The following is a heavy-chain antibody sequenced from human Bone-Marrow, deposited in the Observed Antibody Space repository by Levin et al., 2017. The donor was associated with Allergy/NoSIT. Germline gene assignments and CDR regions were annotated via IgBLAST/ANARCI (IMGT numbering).Heavy chain of an antibody. V-gene: IGHV4-38-2*01. CDR2: IFHSGIT. CDR1: GFSIPSGYY. J-gene: IGHJ3*02. D-gene: IGHD3-22*01. Sequence: SQTLSLTCGVSGFSIPSGYYWGWVRQPPGKGLEWIGSIFHSGITYYNPSLKSRVTISVDTSKNQFSLKLTSVTAADTALYYCARNEYSYDSSGYLIFAFDIWGQGTMFTISS. CDR3: ARNEYSYDSSGYLIFAFDI.